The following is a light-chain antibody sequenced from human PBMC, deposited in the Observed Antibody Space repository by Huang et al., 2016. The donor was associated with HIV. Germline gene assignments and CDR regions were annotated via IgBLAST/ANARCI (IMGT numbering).Light chain of an antibody. CDR2: KAS. V-gene: IGKV1-5*03. Sequence: DIQMTQYPSALSASVGDRVTITCRAIQSIGTWLAGYQQKPGKPPKLLIYKASTLQGGVPSRFGGGGSGTEFTLTISSLQPDDFATYFCQQYNSYSGKFGQGTKVE. CDR3: QQYNSYSGK. J-gene: IGKJ1*01. CDR1: QSIGTW.